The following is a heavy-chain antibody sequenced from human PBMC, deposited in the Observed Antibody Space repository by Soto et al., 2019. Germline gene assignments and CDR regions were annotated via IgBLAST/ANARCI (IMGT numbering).Heavy chain of an antibody. CDR3: ARRFDFWGGYYYDYYGMDV. J-gene: IGHJ6*02. Sequence: PGESLKISCKVSGCNFTSYWIGWVRQMPGKGLEWMWIIYPGDSDTSYSPSVQGQVTISADNSISTAYLQWSSLKASDTAMYYCARRFDFWGGYYYDYYGMDVWGQGTTVTVSS. D-gene: IGHD3-3*01. CDR1: GCNFTSYW. V-gene: IGHV5-51*01. CDR2: IYPGDSDT.